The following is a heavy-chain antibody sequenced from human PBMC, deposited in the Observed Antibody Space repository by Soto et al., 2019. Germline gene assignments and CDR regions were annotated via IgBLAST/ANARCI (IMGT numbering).Heavy chain of an antibody. D-gene: IGHD1-1*01. CDR3: AKAGTHSYFDY. CDR2: ISVSGDNR. Sequence: GGSLRLSCAASGFTFSSYAMTWVRQAPGKGLEWVSSISVSGDNRYYADSVKGRFTISRDNSKNTFYLQMSSLRADDTAEYYCAKAGTHSYFDYWGQGTLVTVSS. CDR1: GFTFSSYA. V-gene: IGHV3-23*01. J-gene: IGHJ4*02.